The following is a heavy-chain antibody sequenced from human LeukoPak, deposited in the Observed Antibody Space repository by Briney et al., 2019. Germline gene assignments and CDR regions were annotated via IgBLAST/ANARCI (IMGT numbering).Heavy chain of an antibody. CDR3: ARERIAYYGMDV. J-gene: IGHJ6*02. CDR2: INPNSGGT. D-gene: IGHD6-6*01. Sequence: GASVKVSCKASGYTFTGYYMHWVRQAPGQGLEWMGWINPNSGGTNYAQKFQGRVTMTRDTSISTAYMKPSRLRSDDTAVYYCARERIAYYGMDVWGQGTTVTVSS. CDR1: GYTFTGYY. V-gene: IGHV1-2*02.